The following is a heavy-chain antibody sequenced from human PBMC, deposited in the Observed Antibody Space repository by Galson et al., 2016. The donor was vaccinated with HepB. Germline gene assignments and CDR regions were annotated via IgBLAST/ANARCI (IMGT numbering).Heavy chain of an antibody. D-gene: IGHD3-9*01. Sequence: SVKVSCKASGDTFTSYSMHWVRQAPGQGLEWIGIINPSGGTPNYAQKFQGRVTMTSDTSTSTVYMDLSSLTSEDTAVYYCARGRVSPPNYEILAGHTKRYYYYYAMDVWGQGTTVTVSS. CDR3: ARGRVSPPNYEILAGHTKRYYYYYAMDV. J-gene: IGHJ6*02. CDR2: INPSGGTP. V-gene: IGHV1-46*01. CDR1: GDTFTSYS.